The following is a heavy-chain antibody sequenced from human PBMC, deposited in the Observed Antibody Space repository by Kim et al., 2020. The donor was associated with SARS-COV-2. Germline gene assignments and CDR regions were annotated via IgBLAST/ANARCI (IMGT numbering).Heavy chain of an antibody. J-gene: IGHJ5*02. Sequence: GGSLRLSCAASGFTFSSYSMNWVRQAPGKGLEWVSSISSSSSYIYYADSVKGRFTISRDNAKNSLYLQMNSLRAEDTAVYYCARGSCSGGSCYLSWARHWFDPWGQGTLVTISS. CDR1: GFTFSSYS. CDR3: ARGSCSGGSCYLSWARHWFDP. D-gene: IGHD2-15*01. V-gene: IGHV3-21*01. CDR2: ISSSSSYI.